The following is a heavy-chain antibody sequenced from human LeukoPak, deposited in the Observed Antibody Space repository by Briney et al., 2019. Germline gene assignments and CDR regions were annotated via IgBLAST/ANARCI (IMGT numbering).Heavy chain of an antibody. J-gene: IGHJ4*02. Sequence: GGSLRLSCAASGFTFSRNSMNWVRQAPGKGLEWVSSISTSSIYINYVDSVKGRFTISRDNAKNSLYLHMNSLRAEDTAVYYCARGAEGIAASDSNFDYWGQGTLVTVSS. D-gene: IGHD6-13*01. CDR2: ISTSSIYI. CDR1: GFTFSRNS. V-gene: IGHV3-21*01. CDR3: ARGAEGIAASDSNFDY.